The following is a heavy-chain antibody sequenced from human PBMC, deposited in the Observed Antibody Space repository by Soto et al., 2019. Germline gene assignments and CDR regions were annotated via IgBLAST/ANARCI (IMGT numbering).Heavy chain of an antibody. V-gene: IGHV4-34*01. D-gene: IGHD2-15*01. Sequence: ETLSLTCAVYGGSFSGYYWSWIRQPPGKGLEWIGEINHSGSTNYNPSLKSRVTISVDTSKNQFSLKLSSVTAAEPAGYYCARGREGYCSGGSCYSSRYYYYYYMDVWGKGTTVTVSS. CDR3: ARGREGYCSGGSCYSSRYYYYYYMDV. CDR2: INHSGST. CDR1: GGSFSGYY. J-gene: IGHJ6*03.